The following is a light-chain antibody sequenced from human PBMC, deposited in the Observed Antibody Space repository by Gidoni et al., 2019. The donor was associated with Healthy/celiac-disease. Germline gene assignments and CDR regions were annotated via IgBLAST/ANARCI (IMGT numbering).Light chain of an antibody. CDR3: QSYDSALRVV. J-gene: IGLJ2*01. CDR1: FSNIGAAYE. CDR2: ADN. V-gene: IGLV1-40*01. Sequence: QSVLTRPPSVSGAPGQRVTISCTGSFSNIGAAYEVSWYQQLPGTVPKLLIYADNNRPSGVPDRFSGSKSGTSASLTITGLQDDDEGDYYCQSYDSALRVVFGGGTKVTV.